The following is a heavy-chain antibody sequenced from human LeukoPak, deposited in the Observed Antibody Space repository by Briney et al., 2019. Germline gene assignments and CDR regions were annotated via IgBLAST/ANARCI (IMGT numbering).Heavy chain of an antibody. V-gene: IGHV3-13*01. Sequence: GGSLRLSCAASGFTFSDYDMHWVRQATGKGLDWVSAIGTAGDKYYTGSVKDRFTISRENANNSLYLQMNSLRAGDTAVYYCARVAKERVGGVYYFDYWGQGTLVTVSS. J-gene: IGHJ4*02. CDR1: GFTFSDYD. CDR2: IGTAGDK. D-gene: IGHD1-1*01. CDR3: ARVAKERVGGVYYFDY.